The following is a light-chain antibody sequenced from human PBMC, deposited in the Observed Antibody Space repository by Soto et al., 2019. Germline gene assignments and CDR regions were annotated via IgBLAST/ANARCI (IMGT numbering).Light chain of an antibody. J-gene: IGKJ1*01. CDR2: GAS. CDR3: QQYNNWWT. CDR1: QSISSTY. Sequence: EIVLTQSPGILSLSPGERATLSCRASQSISSTYLAWYQQKPGQAPRLLIYGASSRATGIPDRFSGSGSGTEFTLTISSLQSEDFAVYYCQQYNNWWTFGQGTKVDIK. V-gene: IGKV3-20*01.